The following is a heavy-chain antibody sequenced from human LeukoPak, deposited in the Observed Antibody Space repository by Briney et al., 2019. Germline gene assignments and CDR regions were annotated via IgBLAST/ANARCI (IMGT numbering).Heavy chain of an antibody. V-gene: IGHV4-34*01. CDR1: GVSFSGYY. J-gene: IGHJ3*02. D-gene: IGHD3-3*01. Sequence: PSETLSLTCAVYGVSFSGYYWSWIRQPPGKGLEWIGEINHSGSTNYNPSLKSRVTISVDTSKNQFSLKLSSVTAADTAVYYCASTETYYDFWSGYYGSAGAFDIWGQGTMVTVSS. CDR3: ASTETYYDFWSGYYGSAGAFDI. CDR2: INHSGST.